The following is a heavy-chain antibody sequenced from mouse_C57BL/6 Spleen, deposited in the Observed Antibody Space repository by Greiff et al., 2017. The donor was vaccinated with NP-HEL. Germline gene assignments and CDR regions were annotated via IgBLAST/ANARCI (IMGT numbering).Heavy chain of an antibody. CDR2: INPSNGGT. CDR1: GYTFTIYW. Sequence: QVHVKQSGTELVKPGASVKLSCKASGYTFTIYWMHWVKQRPGQGLEWIGNINPSNGGTNYNEKFKSKATLTVDKSSSTAYMQLSSLTSEDSAVYYCARGGGLRYFDVWGTGTTVTVSS. V-gene: IGHV1-53*01. D-gene: IGHD3-3*01. CDR3: ARGGGLRYFDV. J-gene: IGHJ1*03.